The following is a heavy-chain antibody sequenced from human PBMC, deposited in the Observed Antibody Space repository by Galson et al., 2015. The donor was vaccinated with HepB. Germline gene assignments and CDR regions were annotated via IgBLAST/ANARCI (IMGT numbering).Heavy chain of an antibody. CDR2: ISYDGSNK. CDR1: GFTFSSYG. CDR3: AKDLQGCNLLRCLNVDYYYYGMDV. J-gene: IGHJ6*02. Sequence: SLRLSCAASGFTFSSYGMHWVRQAPGKGLEWVAVISYDGSNKYYADSVKGRFTISRDNSKNTLYLQMNSLRAEDTAVYYCAKDLQGCNLLRCLNVDYYYYGMDVWGQGTTVTVSS. V-gene: IGHV3-30*18. D-gene: IGHD4-17*01.